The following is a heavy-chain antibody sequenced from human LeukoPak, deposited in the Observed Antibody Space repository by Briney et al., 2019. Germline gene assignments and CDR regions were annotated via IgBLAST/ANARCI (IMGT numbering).Heavy chain of an antibody. V-gene: IGHV3-11*04. CDR2: ISSSGSTI. Sequence: SPGGSLRLSCAASGFTFSDYYMSWIRQAPGKGLEWVSYISSSGSTIYYADFVKGRFTISRDNAKNSLYLQMNALRDEDTAIYYCARDHDWAFDLWGQGTLVTVSS. D-gene: IGHD3-9*01. CDR3: ARDHDWAFDL. CDR1: GFTFSDYY. J-gene: IGHJ4*02.